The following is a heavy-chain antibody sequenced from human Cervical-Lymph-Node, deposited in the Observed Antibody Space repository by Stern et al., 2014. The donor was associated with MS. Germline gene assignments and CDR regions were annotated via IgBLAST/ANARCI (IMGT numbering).Heavy chain of an antibody. CDR1: GGTFNTNV. CDR3: ARAAYSTSSYNY. J-gene: IGHJ4*02. V-gene: IGHV1-69*01. CDR2: IIPIFGTA. Sequence: QVQLVESGAEVKKPGSSVKVSCKASGGTFNTNVISWVRQAPGQGLEWMGGIIPIFGTALYAQKFQGRVTITANESTRAVYMELSSLRSEDTAFYYCARAAYSTSSYNYWGQGTLVTVSS. D-gene: IGHD6-6*01.